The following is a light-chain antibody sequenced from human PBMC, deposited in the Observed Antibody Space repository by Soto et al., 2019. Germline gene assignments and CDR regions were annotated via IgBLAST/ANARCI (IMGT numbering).Light chain of an antibody. CDR1: NSDVGGNNL. V-gene: IGLV2-23*01. CDR3: CSHAGGRTLV. CDR2: EDS. J-gene: IGLJ3*02. Sequence: QSVLTQPASVSGSPGQSITISCTGTNSDVGGNNLVSWYQHHPGKAPKLMIYEDSERPSGVSNRFSGSKSGSTASLTISGLQTEDEADYYCCSHAGGRTLVFGGGTKLTVL.